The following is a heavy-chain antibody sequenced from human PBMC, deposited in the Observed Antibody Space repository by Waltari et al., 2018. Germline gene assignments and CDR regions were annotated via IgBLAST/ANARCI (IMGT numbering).Heavy chain of an antibody. CDR2: ITSGSGTTI. V-gene: IGHV3-48*04. CDR1: GFTFSSYS. Sequence: EVQLVESGGHLVQPGGSLSLSCAASGFTFSSYSMNWVRQAPGKGLEWVSYITSGSGTTIYYADSVKGRFTISRDNAKNSLYLQMNSLRPEDTAVYYCARSSQIDYWGQGTLVTVSS. J-gene: IGHJ4*02. CDR3: ARSSQIDY.